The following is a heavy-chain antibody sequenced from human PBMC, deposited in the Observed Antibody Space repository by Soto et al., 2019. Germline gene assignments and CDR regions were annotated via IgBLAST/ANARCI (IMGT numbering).Heavy chain of an antibody. J-gene: IGHJ6*02. CDR1: GDSVSSNSAT. V-gene: IGHV6-1*01. Sequence: SQTLSLTCAISGDSVSSNSATWNWIRQSPSRGLEWLGRTYYRSKYYTDYATSVESRITINPDTSKNQFSLHLNSVTPEDTAVYYCARDRYSSGWYIMYVWGQGTTVTVSS. D-gene: IGHD6-19*01. CDR2: TYYRSKYYT. CDR3: ARDRYSSGWYIMYV.